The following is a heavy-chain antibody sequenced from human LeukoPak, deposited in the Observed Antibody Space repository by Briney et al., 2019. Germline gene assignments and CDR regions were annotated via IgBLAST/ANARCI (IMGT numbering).Heavy chain of an antibody. CDR1: GFTFNSYA. CDR3: ARALPSSYYYFDY. Sequence: GGSLRLSCAASGFTFNSYAMNWVRQAPGKGLEWVSYISSSGNSIFYADSVKGRFTISRDNAKNSLYLQMNSLRAEDTAVYYCARALPSSYYYFDYWGQGTLVTVSS. CDR2: ISSSGNSI. D-gene: IGHD6-13*01. J-gene: IGHJ4*02. V-gene: IGHV3-48*03.